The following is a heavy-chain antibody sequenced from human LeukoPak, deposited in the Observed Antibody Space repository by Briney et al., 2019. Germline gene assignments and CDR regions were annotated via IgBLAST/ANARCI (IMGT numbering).Heavy chain of an antibody. Sequence: GGSLRLSCAASGFTVSTYWMTWVRQAPGKGLEWVANIKQDGTDKYYVESVKGRFTISRDNAKNSLYLQMSSLRAEDTAIYYCARNMDTISYPLDYWGRGTLATVSS. CDR2: IKQDGTDK. D-gene: IGHD5-18*01. J-gene: IGHJ4*02. V-gene: IGHV3-7*01. CDR3: ARNMDTISYPLDY. CDR1: GFTVSTYW.